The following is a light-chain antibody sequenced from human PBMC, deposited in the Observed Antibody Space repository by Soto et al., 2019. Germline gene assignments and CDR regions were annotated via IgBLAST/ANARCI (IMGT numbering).Light chain of an antibody. CDR1: QRVSSH. Sequence: ETVMTQSPVTLSVSPCDTATLSCRASQRVSSHLAWYQQKPGQPPRLLIYAASTRATGIAGRFSGSGSETEFTPIIRSLQSEDSALYYCHQYNNWPWTFGQGTKVDIK. J-gene: IGKJ1*01. V-gene: IGKV3-15*01. CDR3: HQYNNWPWT. CDR2: AAS.